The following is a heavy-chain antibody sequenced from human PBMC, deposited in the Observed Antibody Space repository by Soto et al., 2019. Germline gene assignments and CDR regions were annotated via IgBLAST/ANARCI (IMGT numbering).Heavy chain of an antibody. V-gene: IGHV4-4*01. J-gene: IGHJ4*02. D-gene: IGHD2-21*01. CDR3: VKGGWRVAVLDKGAFDS. Sequence: QVHLQESGPRLVKPPGTLSLTCAVSGGSVNNSNWWSWVRQPPGKGLEWIGEIYQGGATKYNPSLKSRVTISVDKSKNQCSLELTSVTAADTAVYFCVKGGWRVAVLDKGAFDSWGQGILVTVSS. CDR2: IYQGGAT. CDR1: GGSVNNSNW.